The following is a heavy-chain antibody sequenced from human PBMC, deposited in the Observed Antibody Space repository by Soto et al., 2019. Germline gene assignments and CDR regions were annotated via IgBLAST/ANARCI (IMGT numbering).Heavy chain of an antibody. J-gene: IGHJ4*02. D-gene: IGHD3-10*01. CDR2: ISAHNGNT. CDR1: GYGFTTYG. V-gene: IGHV1-18*01. Sequence: QIHLVQSGAEVKKPGASVKVSCKGSGYGFTTYGINWVRQAPGQGLEWMAWISAHNGNTNYAQKLQGRVTVTKDTSESTDYMELRSLRSDDTAVYYCARGRYGGYLGQGALVTVSS. CDR3: ARGRYGGY.